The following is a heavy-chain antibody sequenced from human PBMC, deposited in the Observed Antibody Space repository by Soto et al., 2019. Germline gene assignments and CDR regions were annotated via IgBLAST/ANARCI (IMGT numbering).Heavy chain of an antibody. Sequence: SQTLSLTCAISGDSVSSNSAAWNWIRQSPSRGLEWLGRTYYRSKWYNDYAVSVKSRITINPDTSKNQFSLQLNSVTPEDTAVYYCARGNHSSGWYTISNNWFDPWGQGTLVTVSS. V-gene: IGHV6-1*01. CDR3: ARGNHSSGWYTISNNWFDP. J-gene: IGHJ5*02. CDR2: TYYRSKWYN. CDR1: GDSVSSNSAA. D-gene: IGHD6-19*01.